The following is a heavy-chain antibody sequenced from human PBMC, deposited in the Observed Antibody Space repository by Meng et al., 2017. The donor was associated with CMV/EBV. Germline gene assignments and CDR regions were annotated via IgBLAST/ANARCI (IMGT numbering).Heavy chain of an antibody. CDR2: IRYDGSNK. CDR1: LSIFRSYG. V-gene: IGHV3-30*02. CDR3: AKTAYSFGELLSYFDY. J-gene: IGHJ4*03. D-gene: IGHD3-10*01. Sequence: GESLKSSCAASLSIFRSYGMHWVRQAPGKGLEWLAFIRYDGSNKYYADSVKGRFTISRDNSKNTLYLQMNSLRAEDTAVYYCAKTAYSFGELLSYFDYWGQGTTVTVSS.